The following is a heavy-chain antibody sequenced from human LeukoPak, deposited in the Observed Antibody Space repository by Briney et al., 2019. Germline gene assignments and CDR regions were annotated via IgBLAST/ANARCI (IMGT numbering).Heavy chain of an antibody. J-gene: IGHJ6*02. CDR3: ARDRYYYYGMDV. V-gene: IGHV3-53*01. CDR1: GFTVSSNY. Sequence: GGSLRLSCAASGFTVSSNYMSWVRQAPGKGLEWVSVIYSGGSTYYADSVKGRFTISRDNSKNTLYLQMNSLRAEDTAVYYCARDRYYYYGMDVWGQGTTVTVSS. CDR2: IYSGGST.